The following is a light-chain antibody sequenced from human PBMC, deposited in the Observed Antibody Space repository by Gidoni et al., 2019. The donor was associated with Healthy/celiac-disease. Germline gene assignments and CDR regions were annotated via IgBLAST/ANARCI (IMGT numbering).Light chain of an antibody. CDR2: GAS. CDR1: QSVSSN. J-gene: IGKJ2*01. V-gene: IGKV3-15*01. Sequence: EIVMTQSPATLSVSPGERATLSCRASQSVSSNLAWYQQKPGQAPRLLIYGASTRATGIPARFSGSGSGTVFTLTISSLQSEDFAVYYCQQYNNWPPWYTFGQGTKLEIK. CDR3: QQYNNWPPWYT.